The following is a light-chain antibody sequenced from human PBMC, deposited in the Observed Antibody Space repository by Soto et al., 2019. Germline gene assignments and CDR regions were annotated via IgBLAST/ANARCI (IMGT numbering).Light chain of an antibody. CDR3: QQYGSSPRK. J-gene: IGKJ1*01. CDR2: GAS. CDR1: QSVSSSY. V-gene: IGKV3-20*01. Sequence: EIVLTQSPGTLSLSPGERATLSCRASQSVSSSYLAWYQQRPGQAPRLLIYGASSRATGITDRFSGSGSGIDFTLTISRLEPEDFAVYFCQQYGSSPRKFGQGTKVEVK.